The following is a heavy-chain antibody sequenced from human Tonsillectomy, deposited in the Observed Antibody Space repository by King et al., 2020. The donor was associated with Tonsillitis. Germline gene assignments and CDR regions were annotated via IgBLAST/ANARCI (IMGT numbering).Heavy chain of an antibody. CDR3: ARRQTRTFCEGPPYCVTTVGWYFDL. CDR1: GGSISRYY. D-gene: IGHD4-23*01. J-gene: IGHJ2*01. Sequence: QLQLQESGPGLVKPSETLSLTCTVSGGSISRYYWSWIRQPPGKGLEWIGYIYYTGSTNYNPSLKSRVTISVDTSKNQFSLKLSSVTAADTAVYYCARRQTRTFCEGPPYCVTTVGWYFDLWGRGTLVTVSS. V-gene: IGHV4-59*08. CDR2: IYYTGST.